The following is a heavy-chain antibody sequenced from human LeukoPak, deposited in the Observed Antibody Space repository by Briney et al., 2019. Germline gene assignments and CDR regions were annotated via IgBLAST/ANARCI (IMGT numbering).Heavy chain of an antibody. V-gene: IGHV3-48*03. J-gene: IGHJ2*01. CDR1: GFTFSSHE. D-gene: IGHD3-10*01. Sequence: GGSLRLSCAASGFTFSSHEMNWVRQAPGKGLEWVSYIGGSSRGNAISYADSVKGRFTISRDNAKNTLYLQMNSLRAEDTAVYYCARSWMGGSGSYYLAGDWYFDLWGRGTLVTVSS. CDR2: IGGSSRGNAI. CDR3: ARSWMGGSGSYYLAGDWYFDL.